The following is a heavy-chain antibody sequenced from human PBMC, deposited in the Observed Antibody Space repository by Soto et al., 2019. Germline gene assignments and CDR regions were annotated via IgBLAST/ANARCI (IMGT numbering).Heavy chain of an antibody. CDR1: GYTFTSYC. CDR2: INAGTGDT. CDR3: VTSDWAW. D-gene: IGHD3-9*01. J-gene: IGHJ4*02. V-gene: IGHV1-3*01. Sequence: ASVKVSCKASGYTFTSYCIHWVRQAPGQGLQWVGWINAGTGDTRYAPKFQGRLIITRDTSASTAYMELSSLRPNDTAMFYCVTSDWAWWGQGTLVTVSS.